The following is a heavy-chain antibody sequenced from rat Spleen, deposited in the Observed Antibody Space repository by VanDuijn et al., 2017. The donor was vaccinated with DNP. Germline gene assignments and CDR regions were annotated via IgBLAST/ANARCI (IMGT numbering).Heavy chain of an antibody. J-gene: IGHJ4*01. CDR1: GFSLTNYP. CDR2: IQSGGST. CDR3: ARSGRAMDA. Sequence: QVQLKESGPGLVQPSQTLSLTCTVSGFSLTNYPVHWVRQPPGKGLAWMGRIQSGGSTDYNSALKSRLSISRDTSKSQVFLKMNSVQTEDTAMYFCARSGRAMDAWGQGTSVTVSS. V-gene: IGHV2-27*01. D-gene: IGHD5-1*01.